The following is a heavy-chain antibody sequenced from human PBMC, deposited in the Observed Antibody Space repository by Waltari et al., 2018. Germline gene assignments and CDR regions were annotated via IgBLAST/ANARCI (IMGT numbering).Heavy chain of an antibody. CDR2: IIPIFGTA. V-gene: IGHV1-69*01. Sequence: QVQLVQSGAEVKKPGSSVKVSCKASGGTFSSYAISWVRQAPGQGLGWMGGIIPIFGTANYAQKFQGRVTITADESTSTAYMELSSLRSEDTAVYYCAIGITIFGVVRPYYYYGMDVWGQGTTVTVSS. D-gene: IGHD3-3*01. J-gene: IGHJ6*02. CDR1: GGTFSSYA. CDR3: AIGITIFGVVRPYYYYGMDV.